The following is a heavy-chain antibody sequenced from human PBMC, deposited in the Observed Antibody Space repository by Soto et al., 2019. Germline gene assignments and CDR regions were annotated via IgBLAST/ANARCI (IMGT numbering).Heavy chain of an antibody. CDR1: GYTFTSYG. CDR3: ARDGWDYYDSSGYSVPYYGMDV. V-gene: IGHV1-18*01. J-gene: IGHJ6*02. CDR2: ISAYNGNT. D-gene: IGHD3-22*01. Sequence: ASVKVSCKASGYTFTSYGISWVRQAPGQGLEWMGWISAYNGNTNYAQKLQGRVTMTTDTSTSTAYMELRSLRSDDTAVYYCARDGWDYYDSSGYSVPYYGMDVWGQGTTVTVSS.